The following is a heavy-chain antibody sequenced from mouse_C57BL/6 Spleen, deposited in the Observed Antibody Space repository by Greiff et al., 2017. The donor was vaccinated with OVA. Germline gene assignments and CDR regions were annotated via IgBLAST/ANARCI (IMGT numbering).Heavy chain of an antibody. CDR3: ASGEAYSGYYFDY. CDR2: ILPGSGLT. J-gene: IGHJ2*01. CDR1: GYTFTGYW. Sequence: VQLQQSGAELMKPGASVKLSCKATGYTFTGYWIEWVKQRPGHGLEWIGEILPGSGLTNYNEKCNGQATFTADKSSNTAYMQLSSLTTEDSAIYYCASGEAYSGYYFDYWGQGTTLTVSS. D-gene: IGHD2-10*01. V-gene: IGHV1-9*01.